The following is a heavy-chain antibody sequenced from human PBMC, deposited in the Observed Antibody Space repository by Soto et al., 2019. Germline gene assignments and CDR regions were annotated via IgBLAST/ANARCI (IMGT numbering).Heavy chain of an antibody. Sequence: GASVKVSCKASGYTFTSYGISWVRQAPGQGLEWMGWISAYNGNTNYAQKLQGRVTMTTDTSTSTAYMELRSLRSDDTAVYYCARSGTGMITLRGADYWGQGTLVTVSS. V-gene: IGHV1-18*01. CDR3: ARSGTGMITLRGADY. J-gene: IGHJ4*02. CDR1: GYTFTSYG. CDR2: ISAYNGNT. D-gene: IGHD3-16*01.